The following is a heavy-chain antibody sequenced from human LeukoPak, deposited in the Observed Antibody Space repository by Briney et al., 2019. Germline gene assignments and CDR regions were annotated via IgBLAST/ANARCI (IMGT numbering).Heavy chain of an antibody. CDR3: ATTDFYYYYMDV. Sequence: SSETLSLTCTVSGDSISNINFYWSWIRQSPGKGLEWIGYIYYTGSTNYNPSLKSRVTMSVDTSKNQFSLKLSSVTAADTAVYYCATTDFYYYYMDVWGKGTTVTVSS. CDR1: GDSISNINFY. D-gene: IGHD1-7*01. CDR2: IYYTGST. V-gene: IGHV4-30-4*01. J-gene: IGHJ6*03.